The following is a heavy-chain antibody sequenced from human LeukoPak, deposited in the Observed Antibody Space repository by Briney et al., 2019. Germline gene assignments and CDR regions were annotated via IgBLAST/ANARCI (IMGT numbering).Heavy chain of an antibody. Sequence: SETLSLTCSVSGGSISSYYWSWIRQPPGKGLEWIAYIHYSGSTNYNPSLKSRVTMSVDTSKNQFSLKLSSVTAADTAVYYCARDLDLNTGYSSGWYSSYYYMDVWGKGTTVTISS. J-gene: IGHJ6*03. D-gene: IGHD6-19*01. CDR2: IHYSGST. V-gene: IGHV4-59*12. CDR3: ARDLDLNTGYSSGWYSSYYYMDV. CDR1: GGSISSYY.